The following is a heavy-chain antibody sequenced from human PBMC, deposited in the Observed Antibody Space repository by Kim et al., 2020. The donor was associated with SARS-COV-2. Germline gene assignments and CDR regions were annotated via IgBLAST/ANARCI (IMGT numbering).Heavy chain of an antibody. CDR3: ARDHYYGSGSYYS. V-gene: IGHV4-30-4*01. CDR1: GGSISSGDYY. J-gene: IGHJ4*02. D-gene: IGHD3-10*01. CDR2: IYYSGST. Sequence: SETLSLTCTVSGGSISSGDYYWSWIRRPPGKGLEWIGYIYYSGSTYYNPSLKSRVTISVDTSKNQFSLKLSSVTAADTAVYYCARDHYYGSGSYYSRGQGTLVTVSS.